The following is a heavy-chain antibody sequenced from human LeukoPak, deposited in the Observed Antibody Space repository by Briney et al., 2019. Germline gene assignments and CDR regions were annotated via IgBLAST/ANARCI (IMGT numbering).Heavy chain of an antibody. CDR2: IYYSGST. J-gene: IGHJ3*02. Sequence: SETLSLTCTVSGGSISSSSYYWGWIRQPPGKGLEWIGSIYYSGSTYYNPSLKSRVTISVDTSKNQFSLKLSSVTAADTAVYYCARAPGAFDIWGQGTMVTVS. V-gene: IGHV4-39*01. CDR3: ARAPGAFDI. CDR1: GGSISSSSYY.